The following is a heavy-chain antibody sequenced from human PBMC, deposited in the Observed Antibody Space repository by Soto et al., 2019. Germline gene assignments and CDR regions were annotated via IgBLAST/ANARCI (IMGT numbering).Heavy chain of an antibody. V-gene: IGHV1-46*01. D-gene: IGHD3-10*01. CDR2: INPSGGST. CDR3: ARGITMVRGATSYYYYYGMDV. Sequence: ASVKVSCKASGYTFTSYYMHWVRQAPGQGLEWMGIINPSGGSTSYAQKFQGRVTMTRDTSTSTVYMELSSLRSEDTAVYYCARGITMVRGATSYYYYYGMDVWGQGTTVTVSS. CDR1: GYTFTSYY. J-gene: IGHJ6*02.